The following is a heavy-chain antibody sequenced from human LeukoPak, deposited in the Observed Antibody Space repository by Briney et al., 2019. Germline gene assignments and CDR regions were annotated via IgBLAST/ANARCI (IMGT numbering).Heavy chain of an antibody. D-gene: IGHD3-9*01. J-gene: IGHJ4*02. CDR3: ARRGDILTGSDDY. Sequence: ASVKVSCKASGYTFTGYYMHWVRQAPGQGLEWMGWINPNSGGTNYAQKFQGRVTMTRDTSISTAYMELSSLRSEDTAVYYCARRGDILTGSDDYWGQGTLVTVSS. V-gene: IGHV1-2*02. CDR1: GYTFTGYY. CDR2: INPNSGGT.